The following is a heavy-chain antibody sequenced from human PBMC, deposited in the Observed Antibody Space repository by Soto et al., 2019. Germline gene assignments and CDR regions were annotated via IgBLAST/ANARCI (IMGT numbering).Heavy chain of an antibody. J-gene: IGHJ5*02. CDR1: GFTFGSYA. CDR3: ARDFDRYCSGGSCSHGWFDP. V-gene: IGHV3-30-3*01. CDR2: ISYDGSNK. Sequence: PGGSLRLSCAASGFTFGSYAMHWVRQAPGKGLEWVAVISYDGSNKYYADSVKGRFTISRDNSKNTLYLQMNSLRAEDTAVYYCARDFDRYCSGGSCSHGWFDPWGQGTLVTVSS. D-gene: IGHD2-15*01.